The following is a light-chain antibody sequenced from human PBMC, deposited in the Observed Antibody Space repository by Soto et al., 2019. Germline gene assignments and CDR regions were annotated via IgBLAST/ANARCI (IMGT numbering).Light chain of an antibody. V-gene: IGKV3-15*01. CDR2: GAS. CDR1: QSVSSN. J-gene: IGKJ1*01. CDR3: QQYNNWRT. Sequence: IVMTKSPATLSVSPGERATLSCRASQSVSSNLAWYQQRPGQAPRPLIYGASARATGIPARFSGSGSGTDFTLTISSLQSEDFAVYYCQQYNNWRTFGQGTKVDIK.